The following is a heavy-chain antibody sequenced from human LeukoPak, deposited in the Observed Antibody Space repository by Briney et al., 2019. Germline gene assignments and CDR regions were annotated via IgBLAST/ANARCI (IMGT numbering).Heavy chain of an antibody. CDR1: GFTFSSYS. CDR3: ARDSYGSGSYGAFDI. CDR2: ISSSSSYI. D-gene: IGHD3-10*01. Sequence: PGGSLRLSCAASGFTFSSYSMNWVRQAPGKGLEWVSSISSSSSYIYYADSVKGRFTISRDNAKNSLYLQMNSLRAEDTAVYYCARDSYGSGSYGAFDIWGQGTMVTVSS. J-gene: IGHJ3*02. V-gene: IGHV3-21*01.